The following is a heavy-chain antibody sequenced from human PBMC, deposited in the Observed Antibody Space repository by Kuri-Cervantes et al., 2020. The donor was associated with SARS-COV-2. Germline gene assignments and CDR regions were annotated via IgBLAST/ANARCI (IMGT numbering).Heavy chain of an antibody. J-gene: IGHJ4*02. CDR3: AKTSGYNYYFAY. CDR1: GFSFSTNV. Sequence: GGLLRLSCAASGFSFSTNVMAWVRQAPGKGLEWVSTMSGSGASTHYADSVKGRFTISRDNSKNMLYLQMYSLRAEDTAVYYCAKTSGYNYYFAYWGQGSLVTVSS. D-gene: IGHD5-24*01. V-gene: IGHV3-23*01. CDR2: MSGSGAST.